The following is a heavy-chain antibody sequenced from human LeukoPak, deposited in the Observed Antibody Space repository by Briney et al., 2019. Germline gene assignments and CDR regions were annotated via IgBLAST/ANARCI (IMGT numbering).Heavy chain of an antibody. CDR1: GDSVSSNSAA. J-gene: IGHJ4*02. CDR3: ARRNVAGVIDY. V-gene: IGHV6-1*01. Sequence: SQTLSLTCAISGDSVSSNSAAWDWIRQSPSRGLEWLGRTYYRPQWYNDYPVSVKSRITTNPGTSKNQLSLQMNSVPPEDTAVYYCARRNVAGVIDYWGQGTLVTVSS. CDR2: TYYRPQWYN. D-gene: IGHD6-19*01.